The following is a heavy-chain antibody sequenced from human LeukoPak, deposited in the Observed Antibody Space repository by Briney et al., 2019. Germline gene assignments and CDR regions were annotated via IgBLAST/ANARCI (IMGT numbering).Heavy chain of an antibody. Sequence: PGGSLRLSCAASGFTFSNHWMHWVRQAPGKGLVWVSRIDEGGTNAMYADSVKGRFSISRDNAKNTVNLQMNSLRAGDTGVYYCIRDEALWRLDYWGQGTLVTVSS. D-gene: IGHD2-21*01. CDR2: IDEGGTNA. V-gene: IGHV3-74*03. J-gene: IGHJ4*02. CDR1: GFTFSNHW. CDR3: IRDEALWRLDY.